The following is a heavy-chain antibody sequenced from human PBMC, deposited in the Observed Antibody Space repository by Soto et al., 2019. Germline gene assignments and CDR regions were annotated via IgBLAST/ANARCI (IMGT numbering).Heavy chain of an antibody. J-gene: IGHJ6*02. CDR3: ARSNAEYYYYYGMDV. V-gene: IGHV3-48*02. D-gene: IGHD1-1*01. CDR1: GFTFSSYS. CDR2: ISSSSSTI. Sequence: PGGSLRLSCAASGFTFSSYSMNWVRQAPGKGLEWVSYISSSSSTIYYADSVKGRFTISRDNAKNSLYLQMNSLRDEDTAVYYCARSNAEYYYYYGMDVWGQGTTVTVSS.